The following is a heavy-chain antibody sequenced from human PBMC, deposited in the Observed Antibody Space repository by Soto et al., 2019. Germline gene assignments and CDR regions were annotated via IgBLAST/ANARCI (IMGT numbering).Heavy chain of an antibody. CDR3: ARARVATTVTTSLGLDFDY. Sequence: GGSLRLSCAASGFTFSSYGVHGVRQAPGKGLEWVAVIWYDGSNKYYADSVKGRFTISRDNSKNTLYLQMNSLRAEDTAVYYCARARVATTVTTSLGLDFDYWGQGTLVTVSS. J-gene: IGHJ4*02. CDR1: GFTFSSYG. D-gene: IGHD4-4*01. V-gene: IGHV3-33*01. CDR2: IWYDGSNK.